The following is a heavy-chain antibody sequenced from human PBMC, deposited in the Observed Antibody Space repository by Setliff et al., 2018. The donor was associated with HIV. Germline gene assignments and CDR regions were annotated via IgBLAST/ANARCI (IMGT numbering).Heavy chain of an antibody. Sequence: SLKISCAASGFTFSSYGMHWVRQAPGKGLEWVAVILYDGSSKYYADSVKGRFTISRDNSKNTLYLQMNSLRAEDTAVHYCARGASRQYYDSSALDYWGQGTLVTVSS. CDR2: ILYDGSSK. D-gene: IGHD3-22*01. J-gene: IGHJ4*02. CDR3: ARGASRQYYDSSALDY. CDR1: GFTFSSYG. V-gene: IGHV3-33*01.